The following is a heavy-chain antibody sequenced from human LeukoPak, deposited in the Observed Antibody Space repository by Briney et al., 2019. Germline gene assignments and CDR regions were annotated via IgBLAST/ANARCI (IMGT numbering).Heavy chain of an antibody. J-gene: IGHJ4*02. CDR3: ARGGYYYGSGGNFDY. V-gene: IGHV4-59*01. CDR2: IYYSGST. CDR1: GGSISSYY. Sequence: SETLSLTCTVSGGSISSYYWSWIRQPPGKGLEWIGYIYYSGSTNYNPSLKSRVTISVDTSKNQFSLKLSSVTAADTAVYYCARGGYYYGSGGNFDYWGQGTLVTVSS. D-gene: IGHD3-10*01.